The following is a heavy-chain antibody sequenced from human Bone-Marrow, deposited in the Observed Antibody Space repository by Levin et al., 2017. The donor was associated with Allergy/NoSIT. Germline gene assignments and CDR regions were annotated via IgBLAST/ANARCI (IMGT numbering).Heavy chain of an antibody. CDR2: INKDGGDQ. Sequence: TGGSLRLSCEASGFTFNNVWMSWVRQTPGKGLEWVAYINKDGGDQNYVDSVKGRFTISRDNAKNLLYLQMNSLRDDDTAVYYCATYDFWAPGSSWGQGILVTVSS. V-gene: IGHV3-7*01. J-gene: IGHJ4*02. CDR3: ATYDFWAPGSS. CDR1: GFTFNNVW. D-gene: IGHD3/OR15-3a*01.